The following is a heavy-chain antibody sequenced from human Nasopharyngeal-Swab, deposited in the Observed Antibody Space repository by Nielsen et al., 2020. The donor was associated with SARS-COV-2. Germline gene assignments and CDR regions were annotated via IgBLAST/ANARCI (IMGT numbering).Heavy chain of an antibody. D-gene: IGHD2-15*01. Sequence: WIRQPPGKGLEWIGYINYSGNNYHNPSLKSRVTISVDTSKNQFSLKLSSVTAADTAVYYCARAGGYCSGGSCRRHYYFDYWGQGTLVTVSS. CDR2: INYSGNN. V-gene: IGHV4-31*02. J-gene: IGHJ4*02. CDR3: ARAGGYCSGGSCRRHYYFDY.